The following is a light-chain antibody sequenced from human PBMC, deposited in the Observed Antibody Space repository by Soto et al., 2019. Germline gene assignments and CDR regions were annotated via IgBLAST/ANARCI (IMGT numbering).Light chain of an antibody. V-gene: IGLV2-23*01. CDR1: SSDVGSYNL. CDR2: EGS. Sequence: QSALTQPASVSGSPGQSITISCTGTSSDVGSYNLVSWYQQHPGKAPKLMIYEGSKRPSGVSNRFSGSKSGNTASLTISGLQAEDEADYYCCSYAGSSTGYVFGTGTKVTV. J-gene: IGLJ1*01. CDR3: CSYAGSSTGYV.